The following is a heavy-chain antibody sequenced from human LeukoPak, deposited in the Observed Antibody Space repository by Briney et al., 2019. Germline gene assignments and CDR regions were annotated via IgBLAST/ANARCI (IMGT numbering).Heavy chain of an antibody. CDR3: ARVVVPPYYYYYGMDV. J-gene: IGHJ6*04. D-gene: IGHD2-2*01. V-gene: IGHV4-4*02. Sequence: SETLSLTCAVSGGSISSSNWWSWVRQPPGKGLEWIGEIYHSGSTNYNPSLKSRVTISVDKSKNQFSLKLCSVTAADTAVYYCARVVVPPYYYYYGMDVWGKGTTVTVSS. CDR2: IYHSGST. CDR1: GGSISSSNW.